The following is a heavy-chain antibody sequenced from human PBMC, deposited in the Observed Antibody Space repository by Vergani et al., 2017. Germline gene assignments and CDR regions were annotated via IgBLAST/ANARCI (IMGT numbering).Heavy chain of an antibody. J-gene: IGHJ6*03. Sequence: QVQLQESGPGLVKPSETLSLTCTVSGGSISSYYWSWIRQPPGKGLEWIGYIYYSGSTNYNPSLKSRVTISVDTSKNQFSLKLSSVTAADTAVYYCARVFSDIVVVPAAPLDYYYYMDVWGKGTTVTVSS. CDR3: ARVFSDIVVVPAAPLDYYYYMDV. CDR2: IYYSGST. D-gene: IGHD2-2*01. V-gene: IGHV4-59*01. CDR1: GGSISSYY.